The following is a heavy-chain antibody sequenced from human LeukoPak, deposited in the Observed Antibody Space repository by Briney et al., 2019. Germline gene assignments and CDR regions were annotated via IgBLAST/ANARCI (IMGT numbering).Heavy chain of an antibody. CDR1: GYTITIFD. V-gene: IGHV1-8*03. D-gene: IGHD3-3*01. CDR3: ARGTAYMIFGVVMDRNAFDI. CDR2: VNPNSGNT. Sequence: ASVKDSCKASGYTITIFDINWVRQATGQGLEWMGWVNPNSGNTGYAQKFQGRVTITRNTSISTAYMELSSLRSEDSAVYYCARGTAYMIFGVVMDRNAFDIWGDGTMVTVSS. J-gene: IGHJ3*02.